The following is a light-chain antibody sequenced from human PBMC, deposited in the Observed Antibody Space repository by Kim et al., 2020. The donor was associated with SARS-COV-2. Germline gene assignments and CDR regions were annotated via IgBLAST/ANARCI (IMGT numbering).Light chain of an antibody. CDR3: QAWDSGSYV. J-gene: IGLJ1*01. CDR1: KLGNKY. CDR2: QYN. V-gene: IGLV3-1*01. Sequence: SYELTQPHSVSVSPGQTASITCSGDKLGNKYVSWYQQKPGQSPVLLIYQYNTRPSGIPERFSGSNSESSATLTISGTQAMDEADYYCQAWDSGSYVFGTGTRVIVL.